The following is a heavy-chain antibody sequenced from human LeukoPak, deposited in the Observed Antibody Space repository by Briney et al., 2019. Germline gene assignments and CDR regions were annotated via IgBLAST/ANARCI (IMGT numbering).Heavy chain of an antibody. V-gene: IGHV1-24*01. J-gene: IGHJ4*02. CDR3: ATREDCTNGVCSPLDY. D-gene: IGHD2-8*01. CDR2: FDPEDGET. CDR1: GYTLTELS. Sequence: ASVKVSCKVSGYTLTELSMHWVRQAPGKGLEWMGGFDPEDGETIYAQKFQGRVTMTEDTSTDTAYMELSSLRSEDTAVYYCATREDCTNGVCSPLDYWGQGTLVTVSS.